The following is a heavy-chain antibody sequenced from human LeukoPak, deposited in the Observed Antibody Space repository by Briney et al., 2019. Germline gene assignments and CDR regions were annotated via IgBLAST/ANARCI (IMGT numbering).Heavy chain of an antibody. CDR3: ARVGDCSGGSCYADY. D-gene: IGHD2-15*01. V-gene: IGHV1-69*13. CDR1: VGTFSSYA. Sequence: SVKVSCKASVGTFSSYAISWVRQAPGQGLEWMGGIIPIFGTANYAQKFQGRVTITADESTSTAYMELSSLRSEDTAVYYCARVGDCSGGSCYADYWGQGTLVTVSS. CDR2: IIPIFGTA. J-gene: IGHJ4*02.